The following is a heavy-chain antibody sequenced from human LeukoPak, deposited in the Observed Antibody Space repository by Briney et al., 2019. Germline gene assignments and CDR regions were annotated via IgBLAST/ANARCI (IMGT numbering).Heavy chain of an antibody. CDR3: ARHSSAARPNFDY. CDR1: GGSISGSNYY. J-gene: IGHJ4*02. Sequence: SETLSLTCTVSGGSISGSNYYWGWIRQPPGKGLEWIGSIYYSGTTYYNPSLKSRVTISVDTSKDQFSLEVTSMTAADTAVYYCARHSSAARPNFDYWGQGTLVTVSS. V-gene: IGHV4-39*01. CDR2: IYYSGTT. D-gene: IGHD6-6*01.